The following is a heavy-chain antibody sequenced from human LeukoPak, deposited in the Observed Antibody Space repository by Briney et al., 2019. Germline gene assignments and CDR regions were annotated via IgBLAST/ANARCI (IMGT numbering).Heavy chain of an antibody. CDR2: ISYDGSNK. J-gene: IGHJ4*02. Sequence: GRSLRLSCVASGFTFSSYAMHWVRQAPGKGLEWVAVISYDGSNKYYADSVKGRFTISRDNSKNTLYLQMNSLRAEDTAVYYCASGYSYGRPYYFDYWGQGTLVTVSS. CDR3: ASGYSYGRPYYFDY. D-gene: IGHD5-18*01. V-gene: IGHV3-30*04. CDR1: GFTFSSYA.